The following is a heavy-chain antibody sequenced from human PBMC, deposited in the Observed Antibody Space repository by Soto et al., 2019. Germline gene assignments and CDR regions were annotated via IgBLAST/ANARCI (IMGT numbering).Heavy chain of an antibody. J-gene: IGHJ5*02. CDR1: GFTFDDYA. CDR2: ISWNSGSI. V-gene: IGHV3-9*01. Sequence: EVQLVESGGGLVQPGRSLRLSCAASGFTFDDYAMHWVRQAPGKGLEWVSGISWNSGSIGYADSVKGRFTISRDNAKNSLYLQMNSLRAEDTALYYCAKEDRPTLLEYSSSWCDPWGQGTLVTVSS. D-gene: IGHD6-6*01. CDR3: AKEDRPTLLEYSSSWCDP.